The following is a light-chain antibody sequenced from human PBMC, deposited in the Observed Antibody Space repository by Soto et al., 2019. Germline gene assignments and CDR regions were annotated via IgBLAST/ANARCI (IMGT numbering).Light chain of an antibody. CDR1: QSVSSS. V-gene: IGKV3-11*01. CDR2: DAS. CDR3: QQRSNWPST. J-gene: IGKJ2*01. Sequence: DIVLTQSPATLSLSPGERATLSCRASQSVSSSLAWYQQKPGQAPRLLIYDASNRATGIPARFSGSGSGTDFTLTISSLEPEDFAVDYCQQRSNWPSTFGQGTKLEIK.